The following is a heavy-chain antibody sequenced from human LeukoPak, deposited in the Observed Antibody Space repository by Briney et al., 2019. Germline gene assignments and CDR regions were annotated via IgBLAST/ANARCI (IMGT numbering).Heavy chain of an antibody. J-gene: IGHJ4*02. CDR3: ARSTRTGYRLYYFDY. V-gene: IGHV1-46*01. Sequence: ASVKVSCKASGYTFTSYGISWVRQAPGQGLEWMGIINPSGGSTSYAQKFQGRVTMTRDTSTSTVYMELSSLRSEDTAVYYCARSTRTGYRLYYFDYWGQGTLVTVSS. CDR2: INPSGGST. CDR1: GYTFTSYG. D-gene: IGHD3/OR15-3a*01.